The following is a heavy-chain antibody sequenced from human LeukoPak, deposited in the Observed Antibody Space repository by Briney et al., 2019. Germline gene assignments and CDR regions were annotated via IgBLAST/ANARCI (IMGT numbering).Heavy chain of an antibody. Sequence: GGSLRLSCAASGFTFSSYSMNWVRQAPGKGLEWVSSTSSSSTYIYYADSVKGRFTISRDNAKNSLYLQMNSLRAEDTAVYYCARDWSDYYGMDVWAKGTTVTVSS. V-gene: IGHV3-21*01. CDR3: ARDWSDYYGMDV. CDR1: GFTFSSYS. CDR2: TSSSSTYI. J-gene: IGHJ6*04.